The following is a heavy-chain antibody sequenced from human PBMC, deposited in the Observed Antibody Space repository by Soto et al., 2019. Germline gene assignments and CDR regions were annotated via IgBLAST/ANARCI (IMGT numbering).Heavy chain of an antibody. CDR1: GYTFTSYY. J-gene: IGHJ6*02. Sequence: SVKVSCKASGYTFTSYYMHWVRQAPGQGLEWMGGIIPIFGTANYAQKFQGRVTITADESTSTAYMELSSLRSEDTAVYYCARRYYGMDVWGQGTTVTVSS. V-gene: IGHV1-69*13. CDR3: ARRYYGMDV. CDR2: IIPIFGTA.